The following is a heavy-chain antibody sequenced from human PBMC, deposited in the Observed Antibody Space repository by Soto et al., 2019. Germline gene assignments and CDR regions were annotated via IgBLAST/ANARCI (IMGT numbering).Heavy chain of an antibody. J-gene: IGHJ4*02. CDR3: ARHEWLQLWLVTEY. Sequence: PSENLSLTCAVYGGSFSGYYWSWIRQPPGKGLEWIGEINHSGSTNYNPSLKSRVTISVDTSKNQFSLRLNSVTAADTAVYYCARHEWLQLWLVTEYWGQGALVTVSS. CDR2: INHSGST. V-gene: IGHV4-34*01. D-gene: IGHD5-18*01. CDR1: GGSFSGYY.